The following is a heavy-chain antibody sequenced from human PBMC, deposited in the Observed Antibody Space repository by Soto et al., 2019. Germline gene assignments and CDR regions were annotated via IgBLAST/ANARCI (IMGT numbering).Heavy chain of an antibody. CDR1: GLTFDDYA. J-gene: IGHJ6*02. D-gene: IGHD1-26*01. Sequence: GGSLRLSCAASGLTFDDYAMHWVRQAPGKGLEWVSGISWNSGSIGYADSVKGRFTISRDNAKNSLYLQMNSLRAEDTALYYCAKVQGAHYYYGMDVWGQGTTVTVSS. CDR2: ISWNSGSI. V-gene: IGHV3-9*01. CDR3: AKVQGAHYYYGMDV.